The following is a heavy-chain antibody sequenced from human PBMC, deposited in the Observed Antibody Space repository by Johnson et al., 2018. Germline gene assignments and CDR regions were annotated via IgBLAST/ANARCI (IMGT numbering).Heavy chain of an antibody. V-gene: IGHV3-15*01. CDR1: GFIFSSYW. CDR2: IKSKTDGGTT. Sequence: QLVQSGGGLVQPGGSLRLSCAASGFIFSSYWMTWVRQAPGKGLEWVGRIKSKTDGGTTDYAAPVKGRCTISRDDSKKTLYLQMNSLKTEDTAVYYCTTDLWFGELSDPYYYYYMDVWGKGTTVTVSS. CDR3: TTDLWFGELSDPYYYYYMDV. J-gene: IGHJ6*03. D-gene: IGHD3-10*01.